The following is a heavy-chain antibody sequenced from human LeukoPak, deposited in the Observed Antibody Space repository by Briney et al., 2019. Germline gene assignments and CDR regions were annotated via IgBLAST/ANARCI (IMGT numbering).Heavy chain of an antibody. CDR2: ISSSSTI. J-gene: IGHJ4*02. CDR1: GFTFSSYS. V-gene: IGHV3-48*04. Sequence: GGSLRLSCAASGFTFSSYSMNWVRQAPGKGLEWVSYISSSSTIYYADSVKGRFTISRDNAKNSLYLQMNSLRAEDTAVYYCARDQSGLIPYWGQGTLVTVSS. D-gene: IGHD1-14*01. CDR3: ARDQSGLIPY.